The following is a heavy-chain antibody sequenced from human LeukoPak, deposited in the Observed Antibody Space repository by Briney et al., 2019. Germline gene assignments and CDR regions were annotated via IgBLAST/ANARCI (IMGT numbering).Heavy chain of an antibody. J-gene: IGHJ3*02. CDR3: ARVVTDFLSGYYPFGSFDI. V-gene: IGHV3-7*01. CDR1: GFTFTSYW. D-gene: IGHD3-3*01. Sequence: LGGSLRLSCAASGFTFTSYWMSWVRQAPGKGLEWVASIKQDGSEKYYVDSVKGRFTISRDNAKNSLYLQMNSLRAEDTAVYYCARVVTDFLSGYYPFGSFDIWGQGTMVTVSS. CDR2: IKQDGSEK.